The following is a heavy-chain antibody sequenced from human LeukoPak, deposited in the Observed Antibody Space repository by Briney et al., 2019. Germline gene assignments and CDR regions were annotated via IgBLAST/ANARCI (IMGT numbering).Heavy chain of an antibody. J-gene: IGHJ6*03. D-gene: IGHD6-19*01. CDR2: ISSSGSTI. V-gene: IGHV3-48*03. Sequence: PGGSLRLSCAASGFTVSSNYMNWVRQAPGKGLEWVSYISSSGSTIYYADSVKGRFTISRDNAKNSLYLQMNSLRAEDTAVYYCAIWQWLVRGEQTYYMDVWGKGTTVTVSS. CDR3: AIWQWLVRGEQTYYMDV. CDR1: GFTVSSNY.